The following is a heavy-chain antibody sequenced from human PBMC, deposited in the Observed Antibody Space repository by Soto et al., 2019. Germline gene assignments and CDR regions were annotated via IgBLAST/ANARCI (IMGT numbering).Heavy chain of an antibody. V-gene: IGHV4-59*08. CDR2: IYYSGST. D-gene: IGHD2-15*01. CDR3: ARRYGGTFDY. CDR1: GGSISSYY. J-gene: IGHJ4*02. Sequence: QVQLQESGPGLVKPSETLSLTCTVSGGSISSYYWSWIRQPPGKGLEWIGYIYYSGSTNYNPSLMRPVTITVDTSKYQFSLKLSSVTAADTAVYYCARRYGGTFDYWGQGTLVTVSS.